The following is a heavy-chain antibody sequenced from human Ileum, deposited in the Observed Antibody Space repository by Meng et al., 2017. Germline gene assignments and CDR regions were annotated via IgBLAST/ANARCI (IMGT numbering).Heavy chain of an antibody. D-gene: IGHD3-3*02. Sequence: QLQLQESGPGLLKPSETLSPSCPVSGGSISSGEYCWGWIRQPPGKGLEWIGSVYFTGYTYYSPSLMSRVTISVETSKNQFSLRLTSVTAADTGLYLCARHGHFTPDKYYFDSWGQGTLVTVSS. V-gene: IGHV4-39*01. CDR3: ARHGHFTPDKYYFDS. J-gene: IGHJ4*03. CDR1: GGSISSGEYC. CDR2: VYFTGYT.